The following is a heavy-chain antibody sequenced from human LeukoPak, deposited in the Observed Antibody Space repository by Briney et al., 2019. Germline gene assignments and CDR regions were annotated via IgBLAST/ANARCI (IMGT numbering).Heavy chain of an antibody. CDR2: LSGLGYRT. CDR3: AKYGVGETYFGDY. Sequence: GGSLRLSCEASGFIFGSYAMGWVRQAPGKGLEWVSGLSGLGYRTHYADSVRGRFIISRDNSKNSLFLQMNSLRVEDTAVYYCAKYGVGETYFGDYWGQGTLVAVSS. D-gene: IGHD1-26*01. J-gene: IGHJ4*02. CDR1: GFIFGSYA. V-gene: IGHV3-23*01.